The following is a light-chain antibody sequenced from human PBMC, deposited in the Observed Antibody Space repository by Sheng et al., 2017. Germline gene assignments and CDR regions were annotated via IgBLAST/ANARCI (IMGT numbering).Light chain of an antibody. J-gene: IGLJ3*02. V-gene: IGLV2-23*02. CDR1: SSDVGSYNL. CDR2: GVT. CDR3: CSYAGSSSWL. Sequence: QSALTQPASVSGSPGQSITISCTGASSDVGSYNLVSWYQHHPGKAPKLLIYGVTQRPSGVSYRFSGSKSGNSATLTISGLQAEDEADYHCCSYAGSSSWLFGGGTKLTVL.